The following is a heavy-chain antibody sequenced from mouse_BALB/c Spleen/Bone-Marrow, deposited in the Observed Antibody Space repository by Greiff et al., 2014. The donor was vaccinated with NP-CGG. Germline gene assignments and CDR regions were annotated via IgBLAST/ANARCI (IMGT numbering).Heavy chain of an antibody. Sequence: QVQLQQSGAEVVKPGASVKVSCKASGYTFTNYWMQWVKQRPGQGLEWIGEIEPSDSYTNYNQDFKGKATSTVDKSSSTAYMQLSSLTSEDSAVYYCASGRTTVVSDYWGQGTSLTVSS. CDR2: IEPSDSYT. CDR3: ASGRTTVVSDY. J-gene: IGHJ2*02. CDR1: GYTFTNYW. D-gene: IGHD1-1*01. V-gene: IGHV1-69*02.